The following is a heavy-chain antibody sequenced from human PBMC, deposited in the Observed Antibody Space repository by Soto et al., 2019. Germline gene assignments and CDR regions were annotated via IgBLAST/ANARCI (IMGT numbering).Heavy chain of an antibody. CDR3: AKDKSGYDHYAMDV. J-gene: IGHJ6*04. CDR1: GFTFSSYG. Sequence: QVQLVESGGGVVQPGRSLRLSCAASGFTFSSYGMHWVRQAPGKGLAWVAVISYAGINKNHADSVKGRFTISRDNAMNNLHLQMNSLRAEDTAVYYCAKDKSGYDHYAMDVWGKGTAVTVSS. D-gene: IGHD3-3*01. CDR2: ISYAGINK. V-gene: IGHV3-30*18.